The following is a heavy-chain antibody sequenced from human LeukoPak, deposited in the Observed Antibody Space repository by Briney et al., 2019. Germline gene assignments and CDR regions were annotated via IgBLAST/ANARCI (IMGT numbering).Heavy chain of an antibody. D-gene: IGHD7-27*01. J-gene: IGHJ6*03. CDR3: ASRSDWGSLYYYYMDV. CDR1: GGTFSSYA. Sequence: SVKVSCKASGGTFSSYAISWVRQAPGQGLEWMGGIIPIFGTANYAQKFQGRVTITTDESTSTAYMELSSLRSEDPAVYYCASRSDWGSLYYYYMDVWGKGATVTVSS. V-gene: IGHV1-69*05. CDR2: IIPIFGTA.